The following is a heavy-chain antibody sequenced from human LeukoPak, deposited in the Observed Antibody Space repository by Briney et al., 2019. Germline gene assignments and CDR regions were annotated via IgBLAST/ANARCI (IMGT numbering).Heavy chain of an antibody. CDR2: IADSGSI. Sequence: KPSETLSLTCTVSGGSISGYYWNWIRQPPGKGLEWIGYIADSGSIKSSPSLKSPIAISVDMSKNQVSLKLSSVTAADTAVYYCARYSYCSSTSCSPFDYWGQGTLVTVSS. CDR1: GGSISGYY. D-gene: IGHD2-2*01. CDR3: ARYSYCSSTSCSPFDY. V-gene: IGHV4-59*12. J-gene: IGHJ4*02.